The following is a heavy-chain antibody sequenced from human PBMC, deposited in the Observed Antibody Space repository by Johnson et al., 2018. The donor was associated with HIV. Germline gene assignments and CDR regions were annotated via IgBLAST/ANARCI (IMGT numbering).Heavy chain of an antibody. D-gene: IGHD3-22*01. CDR3: ARERDYYDSFWLDHDAFDI. Sequence: QMLLVESGGGVVQPGRSLRLSCAASGFTFSTYGMHWVRQAPGTGLEWVAVTSYDGGNKYYADSVKGRLTISSDNSKNTVYLQMNSLRAEDTAVYYCARERDYYDSFWLDHDAFDIWGQGTMVTVSS. CDR1: GFTFSTYG. V-gene: IGHV3-30*19. J-gene: IGHJ3*02. CDR2: TSYDGGNK.